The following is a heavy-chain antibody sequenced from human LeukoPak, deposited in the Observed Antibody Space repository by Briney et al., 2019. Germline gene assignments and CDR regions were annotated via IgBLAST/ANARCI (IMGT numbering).Heavy chain of an antibody. CDR1: GFTFSSYA. V-gene: IGHV3-23*01. J-gene: IGHJ4*02. CDR2: ISGSGGGT. Sequence: GGSLRLSCAASGFTFSSYAMSWVRQAPEKGLEWVSTISGSGGGTYYADSVKGRFTISRDDSKNTLYLQMNSLRAEDTAVYYCAKDRGLWFGELFREEGYFDYWGQGTLVTVSS. CDR3: AKDRGLWFGELFREEGYFDY. D-gene: IGHD3-10*01.